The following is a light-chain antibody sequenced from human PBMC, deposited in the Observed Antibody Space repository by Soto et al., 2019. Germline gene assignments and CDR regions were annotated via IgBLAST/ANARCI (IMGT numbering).Light chain of an antibody. CDR2: AAS. J-gene: IGKJ5*01. V-gene: IGKV1-39*01. Sequence: DIQMTQSPSSLSASVGDRVTFTCRASESIARHLNWYQQKPGKAPKLLIYAASSLQNGVPSRFRGVGSGTDLTLTINTLQPEDFAPYYCQQTYSTLSITFGQGTRLEIK. CDR1: ESIARH. CDR3: QQTYSTLSIT.